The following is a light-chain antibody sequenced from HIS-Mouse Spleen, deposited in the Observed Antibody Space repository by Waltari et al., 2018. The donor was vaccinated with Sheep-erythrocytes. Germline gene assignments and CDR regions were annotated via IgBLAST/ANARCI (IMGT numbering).Light chain of an antibody. CDR2: DAS. V-gene: IGKV1-33*01. CDR3: EHYDNLLT. CDR1: QDISNY. J-gene: IGKJ4*01. Sequence: DIQMTQSPSSLSASVGDRVTITCQASQDISNYLNWYKQKPGKAPKRLIYDASNLETGVPSKLSGSAAGTDFTVTISSLQPEDSATYGCEHYDNLLTFGGGTKEESK.